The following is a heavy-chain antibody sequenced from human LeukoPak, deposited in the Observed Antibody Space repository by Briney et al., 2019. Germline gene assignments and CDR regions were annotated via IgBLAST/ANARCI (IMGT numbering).Heavy chain of an antibody. Sequence: GGSLRLSCAASGFTFSSYSMNWVRQAPGKGLEWASYISQSSDRIYHADSVKGRFTISGDNAKNSLYLQMVSLRVEDTAVYYCARDLLNDEGSSYFFDQWGQGTLVTVAS. D-gene: IGHD2-2*01. CDR2: ISQSSDRI. CDR1: GFTFSSYS. CDR3: ARDLLNDEGSSYFFDQ. J-gene: IGHJ4*02. V-gene: IGHV3-48*04.